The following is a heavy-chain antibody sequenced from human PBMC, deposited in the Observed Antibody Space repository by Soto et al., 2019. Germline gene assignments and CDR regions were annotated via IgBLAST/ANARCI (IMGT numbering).Heavy chain of an antibody. D-gene: IGHD3-10*01. CDR2: ISKDGNSK. CDR3: ARDTQGSYCYIDY. V-gene: IGHV3-30-3*01. CDR1: GFTFSNYA. J-gene: IGHJ4*02. Sequence: PGGSLRLSCAASGFTFSNYAIHWVRQAPGKGLEWVTIISKDGNSKHYADSVKGRFTISRDNSKNTLFLQMNSLRAEDTAVYYCARDTQGSYCYIDYWGQGTPVTVSS.